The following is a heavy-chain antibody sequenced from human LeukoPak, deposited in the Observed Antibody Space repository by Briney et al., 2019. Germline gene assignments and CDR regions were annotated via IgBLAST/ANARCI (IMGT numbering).Heavy chain of an antibody. J-gene: IGHJ5*02. CDR3: AREGRLDCSGGSCYSDWFDP. CDR1: GFTFSSYS. CDR2: ISSSSSYI. V-gene: IGHV3-21*01. Sequence: PGGSLRLSCAASGFTFSSYSMNWVRQAPGKGLEWVSSISSSSSYINYADSVKGRFTISRDNAKNSLYLQMNSLRAEDTAVYYCAREGRLDCSGGSCYSDWFDPWGQGTLVTVSS. D-gene: IGHD2-15*01.